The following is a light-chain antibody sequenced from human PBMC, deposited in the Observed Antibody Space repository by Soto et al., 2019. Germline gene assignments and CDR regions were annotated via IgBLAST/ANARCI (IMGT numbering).Light chain of an antibody. J-gene: IGKJ1*01. CDR1: QSLLHSNGYNY. CDR2: LGS. CDR3: MQALQAPLT. Sequence: IVMTHTPRSRPVTGLEAASSGCRASQSLLHSNGYNYLDWYLQKPGQSPQLLIYLGSNRASGVPDRFSGSGSGTDFTLKISRVEAEDVGVYYCMQALQAPLTFGQGTKVDNK. V-gene: IGKV2-28*01.